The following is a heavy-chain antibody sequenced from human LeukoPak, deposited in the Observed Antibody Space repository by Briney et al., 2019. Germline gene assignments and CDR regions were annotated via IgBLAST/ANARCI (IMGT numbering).Heavy chain of an antibody. D-gene: IGHD1-26*01. J-gene: IGHJ4*02. Sequence: PSETLSLTCTVSGGSINSSYWSRIRQTPGKGLEWIGFFYNNGRNNINPALKSRVTISADTSKNQVSLILKSVTAADTAVYYCARSGRNGWGHLFDYWGQGTLLAVSS. CDR3: ARSGRNGWGHLFDY. V-gene: IGHV4-59*01. CDR2: FYNNGRN. CDR1: GGSINSSY.